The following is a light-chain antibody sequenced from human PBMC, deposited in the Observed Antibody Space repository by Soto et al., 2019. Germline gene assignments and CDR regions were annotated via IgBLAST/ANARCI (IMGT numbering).Light chain of an antibody. CDR1: ESIDNW. V-gene: IGKV1-5*01. J-gene: IGKJ1*01. Sequence: EIQMTQSPSTLSASVGDTVTITCRASESIDNWLAWYQQKPGKAPKLLIFAASTLVRGVPSRFSGRGSGTEFTLTISSLQADDYATFYCQQYHTDWTFGQGTKVDI. CDR2: AAS. CDR3: QQYHTDWT.